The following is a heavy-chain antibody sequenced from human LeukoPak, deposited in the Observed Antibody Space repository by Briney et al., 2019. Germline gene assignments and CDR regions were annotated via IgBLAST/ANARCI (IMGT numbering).Heavy chain of an antibody. Sequence: GASVKVSCKASGYTFTSYGISWVRQAPGQGLEWMGWISTYNGNTNYVQKLQGRVTMTTDTSTSTAYMELRSLRYDDTAVYYCARDLRSYNWGSAQRFICYWGQGTLVTVSS. CDR3: ARDLRSYNWGSAQRFICY. J-gene: IGHJ4*02. V-gene: IGHV1-18*01. CDR1: GYTFTSYG. D-gene: IGHD7-27*01. CDR2: ISTYNGNT.